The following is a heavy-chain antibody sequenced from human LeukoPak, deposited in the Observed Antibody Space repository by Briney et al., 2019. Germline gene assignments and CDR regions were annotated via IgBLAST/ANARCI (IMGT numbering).Heavy chain of an antibody. CDR2: INYSGSI. J-gene: IGHJ3*02. CDR3: AREGDSSGYFHDAFDI. CDR1: GGSISSHY. Sequence: PSEPLSLTCTVSGGSISSHYWSWIRQPPGKGLEWFGYINYSGSINYNPSLKSRVTISVDTSKNQFSLKLSSVTAADTAVYYCAREGDSSGYFHDAFDIWGQGTMVTVSS. D-gene: IGHD3-22*01. V-gene: IGHV4-59*11.